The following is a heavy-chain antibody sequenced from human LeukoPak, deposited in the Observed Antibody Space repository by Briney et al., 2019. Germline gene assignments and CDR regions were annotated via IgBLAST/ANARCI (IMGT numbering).Heavy chain of an antibody. CDR3: ATCLWFGEFFDY. V-gene: IGHV1-18*01. D-gene: IGHD3-10*01. Sequence: ASVKVSCKASGYTFINYGISWVRQAPGQGLEWMGWISGYNGNTNYAQKLQGRVTMTTDTSTSTAYMELRSLRSEDTAVYYCATCLWFGEFFDYWGQGTLVTVSS. CDR1: GYTFINYG. CDR2: ISGYNGNT. J-gene: IGHJ4*02.